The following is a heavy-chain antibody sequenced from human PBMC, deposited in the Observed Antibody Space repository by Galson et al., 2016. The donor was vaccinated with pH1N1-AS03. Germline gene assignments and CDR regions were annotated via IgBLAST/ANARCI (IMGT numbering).Heavy chain of an antibody. CDR2: IYSGGST. J-gene: IGHJ4*02. V-gene: IGHV3-53*01. D-gene: IGHD4/OR15-4a*01. CDR1: GLTVNSNY. Sequence: SLRLSCAASGLTVNSNYMSWVRQAPGKGLQWVSTIYSGGSTYYADSVKGQFTISRDNSRNTLYLQMKSLRAEDTAVYFCVRNDYEDVDLQGFYFDYWGQGTLVTVSS. CDR3: VRNDYEDVDLQGFYFDY.